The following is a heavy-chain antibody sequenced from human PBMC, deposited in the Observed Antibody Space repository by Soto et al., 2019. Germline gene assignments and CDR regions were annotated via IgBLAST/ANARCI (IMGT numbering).Heavy chain of an antibody. CDR1: GFTFSSYW. V-gene: IGHV3-7*03. J-gene: IGHJ3*02. CDR3: ARDLGTVSHAFDI. D-gene: IGHD4-17*01. CDR2: IKQDGSEK. Sequence: PGGSLRLSCAASGFTFSSYWMSWVRQAPGKGLEWVANIKQDGSEKYYVDSVKGRFTISRDNAKNSLYLQMSSLRAEDTAVYYCARDLGTVSHAFDIWGQGTMVTVSS.